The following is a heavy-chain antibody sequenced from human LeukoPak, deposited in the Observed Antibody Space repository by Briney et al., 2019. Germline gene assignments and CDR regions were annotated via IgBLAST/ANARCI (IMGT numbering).Heavy chain of an antibody. J-gene: IGHJ6*02. CDR1: GGSFSDYF. CDR2: INHSGRT. D-gene: IGHD2-2*01. Sequence: SETLSLTCAVYGGSFSDYFWGWIRQPPGKGLEWIGEINHSGRTYYNPSLKSRVTISVDTSKNQFSLNLSSVTAADTAVYYCARDVVVVPAAIHYGMDVWGQGTTVTISS. CDR3: ARDVVVVPAAIHYGMDV. V-gene: IGHV4-34*01.